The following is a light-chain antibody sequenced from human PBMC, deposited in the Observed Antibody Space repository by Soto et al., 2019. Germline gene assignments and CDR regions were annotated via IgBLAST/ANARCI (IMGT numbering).Light chain of an antibody. CDR1: NSNIGAGYD. Sequence: QAVVTQPPSVSGAPGQRVTISCTGNNSNIGAGYDVHWYQQLPATAPKLVIYGDINRPSGVPDRFSGSRSGTSASLAITGLQAEDEADYYCQSYDSSLSASVFGGGTKVTAL. CDR2: GDI. V-gene: IGLV1-40*01. CDR3: QSYDSSLSASV. J-gene: IGLJ2*01.